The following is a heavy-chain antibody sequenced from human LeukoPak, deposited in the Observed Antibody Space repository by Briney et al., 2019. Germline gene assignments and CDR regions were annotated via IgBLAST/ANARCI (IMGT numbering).Heavy chain of an antibody. D-gene: IGHD1-26*01. Sequence: SETLSLTCAVSNASISSHYWSWIRQPPGKGLEYIGYINDSGSTKYNPSLKSRVTMSVDTSKNHFSLKVNPVTAADTAVYYCARRLWYSGSSGYYFDLWGQGTLVTVSS. CDR2: INDSGST. J-gene: IGHJ4*02. CDR1: NASISSHY. V-gene: IGHV4-59*11. CDR3: ARRLWYSGSSGYYFDL.